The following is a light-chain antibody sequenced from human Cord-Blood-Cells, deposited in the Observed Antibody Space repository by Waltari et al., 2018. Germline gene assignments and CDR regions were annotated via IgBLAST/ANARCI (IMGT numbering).Light chain of an antibody. CDR3: SSYTSSSTWV. CDR2: DVS. Sequence: QSALTQPASVSGSPGQSIPISCTGTSSNDGGYNHVSWYQQHPGKAPKLMIYDVSNRPSGVSNRFSGSKSGNTASLTISGLQAEDEADYYCSSYTSSSTWVFGGGTKLTVL. V-gene: IGLV2-14*03. CDR1: SSNDGGYNH. J-gene: IGLJ3*02.